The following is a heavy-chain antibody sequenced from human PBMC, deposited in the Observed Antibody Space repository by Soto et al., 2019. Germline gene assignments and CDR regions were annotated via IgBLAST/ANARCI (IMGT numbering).Heavy chain of an antibody. CDR3: AKCPRDTNCYEIRFDS. Sequence: EVQLLESGGGLVQPGGSLRLSCAASGFTFRSYAMSWVRQAPGKGLEWVSIIRNSGGSAYYADSVKGRFTIYRDNSKNALYLQMNSLRAEDTAVYYCAKCPRDTNCYEIRFDSWGQGTLVTVSS. CDR2: IRNSGGSA. V-gene: IGHV3-23*01. J-gene: IGHJ5*01. CDR1: GFTFRSYA. D-gene: IGHD2-2*01.